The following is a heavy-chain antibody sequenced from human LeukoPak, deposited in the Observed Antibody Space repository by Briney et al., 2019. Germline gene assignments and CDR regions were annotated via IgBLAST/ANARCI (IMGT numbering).Heavy chain of an antibody. CDR1: GYTFTGYY. V-gene: IGHV1-2*02. Sequence: VASVKVSCKASGYTFTGYYMHWVRQAPGQGLEWMGWINPNSGGTNYAQKFQGRVTMTRDTSISTAYMELSRLRSDDTAVYYCARDFAPHYYDSSGLDYWGQGTLVTVSS. J-gene: IGHJ4*02. CDR3: ARDFAPHYYDSSGLDY. D-gene: IGHD3-22*01. CDR2: INPNSGGT.